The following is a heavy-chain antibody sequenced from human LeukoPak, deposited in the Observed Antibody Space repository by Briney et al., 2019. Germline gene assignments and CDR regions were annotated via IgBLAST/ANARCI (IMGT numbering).Heavy chain of an antibody. CDR2: ISYDGSNK. Sequence: GRSLRLSCAASGFTFSSYAMHWVRQAPGKGLEWVAVISYDGSNKYYADSVKGRFTISRDNSKNTLYLQMNSLRAEDTAVYYCARERIQLWLGYFDYWGQGTLVTVSS. CDR1: GFTFSSYA. J-gene: IGHJ4*02. D-gene: IGHD5-18*01. V-gene: IGHV3-30*01. CDR3: ARERIQLWLGYFDY.